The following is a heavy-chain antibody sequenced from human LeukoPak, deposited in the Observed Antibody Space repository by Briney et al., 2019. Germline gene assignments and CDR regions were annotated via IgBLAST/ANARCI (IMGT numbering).Heavy chain of an antibody. J-gene: IGHJ4*02. Sequence: PSETLSLTCAVYGGSFSGYYWSWIRQPPGKGLEWIGEINHSGSTNYNPSLKSRVTIPVDTSKNQFSLKLSSVTAADTAVYYCARRGSWYSFDYWGQGTLVTVSS. CDR1: GGSFSGYY. CDR2: INHSGST. D-gene: IGHD6-13*01. V-gene: IGHV4-34*01. CDR3: ARRGSWYSFDY.